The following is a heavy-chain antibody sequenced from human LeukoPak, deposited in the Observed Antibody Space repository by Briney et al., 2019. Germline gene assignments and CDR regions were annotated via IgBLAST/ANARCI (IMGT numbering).Heavy chain of an antibody. Sequence: ASVKVSCKASGYTFTSYGISWVRQAPGQGLEWMGWISAYNGNTNYAQKLQGRVTMTTDTSTSTAYMELRSLRSDDTAVYYCARDRYSGSYGGLYYYYYMDVWGKGTTVTISS. V-gene: IGHV1-18*01. CDR3: ARDRYSGSYGGLYYYYYMDV. D-gene: IGHD1-26*01. J-gene: IGHJ6*03. CDR1: GYTFTSYG. CDR2: ISAYNGNT.